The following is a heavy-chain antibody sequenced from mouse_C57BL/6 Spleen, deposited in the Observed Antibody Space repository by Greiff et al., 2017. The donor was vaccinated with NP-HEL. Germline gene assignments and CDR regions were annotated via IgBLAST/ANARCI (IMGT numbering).Heavy chain of an antibody. D-gene: IGHD2-5*01. J-gene: IGHJ3*01. CDR2: ISDGGSYT. CDR3: ARGGAYYSNHEGFAY. V-gene: IGHV5-4*01. Sequence: EVQLVESGGGLVKPGGSLKLSCAASGFTFSSYAMSWVRQTPEKRLEWVATISDGGSYTYYPDNVKGRFTLSRDNAKNKLYLQMSHLKSEDTARYYCARGGAYYSNHEGFAYWGQGTLVTVSA. CDR1: GFTFSSYA.